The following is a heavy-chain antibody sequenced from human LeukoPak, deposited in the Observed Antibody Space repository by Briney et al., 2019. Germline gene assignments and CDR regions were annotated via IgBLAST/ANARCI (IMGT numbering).Heavy chain of an antibody. D-gene: IGHD1-26*01. CDR2: IYPGDSDT. CDR1: GYSFTSYW. Sequence: GESLKISRIASGYSFTSYWIGWVRQMPGKGLEWMGIIYPGDSDTRYSPSFQGQVTISADKSISTAYLQWSSLKASDTAMYYCARQIQSGSYTILSYFDYWGQGTLVTVSS. V-gene: IGHV5-51*01. CDR3: ARQIQSGSYTILSYFDY. J-gene: IGHJ4*02.